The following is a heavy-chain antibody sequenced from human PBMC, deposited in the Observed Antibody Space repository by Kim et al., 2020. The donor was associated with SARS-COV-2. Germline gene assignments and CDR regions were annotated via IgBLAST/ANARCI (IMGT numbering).Heavy chain of an antibody. CDR3: ARVGGKGDSSGYPH. D-gene: IGHD3-22*01. Sequence: YADAVKGRFTIARDNSKNTLYLQMNSLRAEDTAVYYGARVGGKGDSSGYPHWGQGTLVTVSS. V-gene: IGHV3-30*01. J-gene: IGHJ4*02.